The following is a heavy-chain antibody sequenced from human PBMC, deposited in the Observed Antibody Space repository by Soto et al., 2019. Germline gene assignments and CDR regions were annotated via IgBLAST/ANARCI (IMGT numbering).Heavy chain of an antibody. J-gene: IGHJ6*02. Sequence: EVQLVESGGGLVKSGGSLRLSCAASGFTFSSYSMNWVRQAPGKGLEWVSSFSSSTSYIYYADSVKGRFTISRDTAKNSLYLQMNNLRAEDTAVYYCAKEVSSWFHGMDVWGQGTTVTVSS. CDR3: AKEVSSWFHGMDV. CDR2: FSSSTSYI. V-gene: IGHV3-21*01. D-gene: IGHD6-13*01. CDR1: GFTFSSYS.